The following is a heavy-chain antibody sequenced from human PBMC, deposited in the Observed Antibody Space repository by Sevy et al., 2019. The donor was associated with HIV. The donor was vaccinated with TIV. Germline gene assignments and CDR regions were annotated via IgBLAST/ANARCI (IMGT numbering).Heavy chain of an antibody. J-gene: IGHJ4*02. CDR2: IKQDGSEK. CDR3: AKWDADRRWFFDY. Sequence: GGSLRLSCAASGFTFSRYWMSWVRQAPGKGLEWVANIKQDGSEKYYVDSVKGRFTISRDNAKNSLYLQMNSLRAEDTAVYYCAKWDADRRWFFDYWGQGTLVTVSS. D-gene: IGHD1-26*01. V-gene: IGHV3-7*01. CDR1: GFTFSRYW.